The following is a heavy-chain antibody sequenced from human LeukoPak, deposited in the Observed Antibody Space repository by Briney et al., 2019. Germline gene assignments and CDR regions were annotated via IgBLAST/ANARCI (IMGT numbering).Heavy chain of an antibody. CDR2: IKEDGSEK. D-gene: IGHD3-10*01. Sequence: GGSLRLSCAASGFTFSRYWMTWVRQAPGKGLEWVANIKEDGSEKKYVDSVKGRFTISRDNAKNSLYLQMNSLRVEDTPVYYCARTSTGRGFFIYYWGQGTLVTVSS. J-gene: IGHJ4*02. CDR1: GFTFSRYW. CDR3: ARTSTGRGFFIYY. V-gene: IGHV3-7*01.